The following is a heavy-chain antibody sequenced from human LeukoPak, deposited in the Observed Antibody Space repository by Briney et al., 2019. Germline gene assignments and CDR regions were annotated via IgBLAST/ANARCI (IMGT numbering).Heavy chain of an antibody. CDR3: ARETPTLRFLEWFPLGYYYMDV. J-gene: IGHJ6*03. CDR2: ISYDGSNK. Sequence: PGRSLRLSCAASGFTFSSYAMHWVRQAPGKGLEWVAVISYDGSNKYYADSVKGRFTISRDNSKNTLYLQMNSLRVEDTAVYYCARETPTLRFLEWFPLGYYYMDVWGKGTTVTVSS. CDR1: GFTFSSYA. V-gene: IGHV3-30-3*01. D-gene: IGHD3-3*01.